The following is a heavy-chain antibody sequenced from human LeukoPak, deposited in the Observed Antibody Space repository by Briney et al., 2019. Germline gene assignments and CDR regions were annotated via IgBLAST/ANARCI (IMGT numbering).Heavy chain of an antibody. CDR3: ARDYYPQTTVIAPDFDY. CDR2: ISAYNGNT. D-gene: IGHD4-17*01. J-gene: IGHJ4*02. V-gene: IGHV1-18*01. CDR1: GYTFTSYG. Sequence: ASVKVSCKASGYTFTSYGISWVRQAPGQGLEWMGWISAYNGNTNYAQKLQDRVTMTTDTSTSTAYMELRSLRSDDTAVYYCARDYYPQTTVIAPDFDYWGQGTLVTVSS.